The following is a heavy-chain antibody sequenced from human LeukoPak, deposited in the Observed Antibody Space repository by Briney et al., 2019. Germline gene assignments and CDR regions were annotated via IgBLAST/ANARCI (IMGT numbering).Heavy chain of an antibody. D-gene: IGHD3-22*01. V-gene: IGHV1-69*06. Sequence: ASVKVSCKASGGTFSSYAISWVRRAPGQGLEWMGGIIPIFGTANYAQKFQGRVTITADKSTSTAYMELSSLRSEDTAVYYCARGFLYYYDSSGYLDYWGQGTLVTASS. CDR3: ARGFLYYYDSSGYLDY. J-gene: IGHJ4*02. CDR2: IIPIFGTA. CDR1: GGTFSSYA.